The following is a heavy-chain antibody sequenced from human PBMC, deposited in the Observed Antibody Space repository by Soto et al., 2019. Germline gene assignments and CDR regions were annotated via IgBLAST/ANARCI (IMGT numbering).Heavy chain of an antibody. V-gene: IGHV1-2*04. Sequence: EASVKVSCKASGYTFTGYYTHWVRQAPGQGLEWMGWINPNSGGTNYAQKFQGWVTMTRDTSISTAYMELSRLRSDDTAVYYCAREYSSGYFDPWGQGTLVTVSS. CDR1: GYTFTGYY. J-gene: IGHJ5*02. CDR2: INPNSGGT. CDR3: AREYSSGYFDP. D-gene: IGHD3-22*01.